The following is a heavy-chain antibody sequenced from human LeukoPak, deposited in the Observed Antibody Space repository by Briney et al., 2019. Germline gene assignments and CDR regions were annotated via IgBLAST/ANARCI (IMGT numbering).Heavy chain of an antibody. D-gene: IGHD3-9*01. CDR1: GGSISSCY. CDR2: IYTSGST. Sequence: SETLSLTCTVSGGSISSCYWSWIRQPAGKGLEWIGRIYTSGSTNYNPSLKSRVTMSVDTSKNQFSLKLSSVTAADTAVYYCARDLAYDILTGWWFDPWGQGTLVTVSS. CDR3: ARDLAYDILTGWWFDP. V-gene: IGHV4-4*07. J-gene: IGHJ5*02.